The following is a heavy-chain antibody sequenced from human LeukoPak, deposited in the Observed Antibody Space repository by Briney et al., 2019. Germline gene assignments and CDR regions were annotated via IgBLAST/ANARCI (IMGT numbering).Heavy chain of an antibody. D-gene: IGHD3-22*01. CDR3: ARVHDSSGYYYVPLHY. J-gene: IGHJ4*02. CDR2: INPNSGGT. V-gene: IGHV1-2*02. CDR1: GYTFTGYY. Sequence: GASVKVSCKASGYTFTGYYMHWVRQAPGQGLEWMGWINPNSGGTNYAQKFQGRVTMTRDTSISTAYMELSRLRSEDTAVYYCARVHDSSGYYYVPLHYWGQGTLVTVSS.